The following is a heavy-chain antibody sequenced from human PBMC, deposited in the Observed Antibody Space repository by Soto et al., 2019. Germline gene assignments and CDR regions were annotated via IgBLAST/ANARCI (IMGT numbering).Heavy chain of an antibody. CDR3: AKDVVVGATPGLGDYYYYYGMDV. Sequence: PGGSLRLSCAASGFTFSSYGMHWVRQAPGKGLEWVAVISYDGSNKYYADSVKGRFTISRDNSKNTLYLQMNSLRAEDTAVYYCAKDVVVGATPGLGDYYYYYGMDVWGQGTPVTVSS. J-gene: IGHJ6*02. CDR1: GFTFSSYG. CDR2: ISYDGSNK. D-gene: IGHD1-26*01. V-gene: IGHV3-30*18.